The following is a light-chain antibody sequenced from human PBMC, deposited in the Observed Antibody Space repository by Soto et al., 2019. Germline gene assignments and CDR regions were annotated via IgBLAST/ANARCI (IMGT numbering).Light chain of an antibody. V-gene: IGKV3-20*01. CDR3: HQYGGSPPYT. Sequence: PGERATLSCRAIQSVSSTYLVWYQQKPGQAPRLLIYGASSRATGIPDRFSGSGSGTDFTLTISRLEPEDFAVYYCHQYGGSPPYTFGQGTKLEIK. J-gene: IGKJ2*01. CDR1: QSVSSTY. CDR2: GAS.